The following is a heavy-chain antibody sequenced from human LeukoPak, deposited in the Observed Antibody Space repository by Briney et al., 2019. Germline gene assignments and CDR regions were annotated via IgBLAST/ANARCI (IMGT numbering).Heavy chain of an antibody. J-gene: IGHJ4*02. V-gene: IGHV3-23*01. CDR1: GFTFSSYA. Sequence: SGGSLRLSCAASGFTFSSYAMSWVRQAPGKGLEWVSAISGSGGRTYYADSVRGRFTISSDNSKNTLYLQMNSLRAEDTAVYYCAKDLPGPIVVVAASNYWGQGTLVTVSS. CDR3: AKDLPGPIVVVAASNY. CDR2: ISGSGGRT. D-gene: IGHD2-15*01.